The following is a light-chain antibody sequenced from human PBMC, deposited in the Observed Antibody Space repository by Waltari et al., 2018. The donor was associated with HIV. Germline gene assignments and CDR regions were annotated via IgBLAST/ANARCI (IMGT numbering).Light chain of an antibody. CDR3: QQSYSTVLYT. Sequence: DIQLTQSPSSRSVSVEDRVTIVCPTQVGVDTCLNWYQQKTGQPPKLLISYASSVQRGVPSRFIATGSETDFTLAITNLQPEDFATYYCQQSYSTVLYTFGQGTKLEMK. CDR2: YAS. J-gene: IGKJ2*01. V-gene: IGKV1-39*01. CDR1: VGVDTC.